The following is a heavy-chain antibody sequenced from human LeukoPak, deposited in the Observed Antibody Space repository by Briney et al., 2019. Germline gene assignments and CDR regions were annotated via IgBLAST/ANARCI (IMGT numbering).Heavy chain of an antibody. J-gene: IGHJ5*02. CDR1: GGSISGYY. CDR3: ARHGIAAVGPEPDWFDP. D-gene: IGHD6-13*01. Sequence: SSETLSLTCTVSGGSISGYYWSWIRQPPGKGLEWIGYIYYSGSTNYNPSLKSRVTISVDTSKNQFSLKLSSVTAADTAVYYCARHGIAAVGPEPDWFDPWGQGTLVTVSS. V-gene: IGHV4-59*08. CDR2: IYYSGST.